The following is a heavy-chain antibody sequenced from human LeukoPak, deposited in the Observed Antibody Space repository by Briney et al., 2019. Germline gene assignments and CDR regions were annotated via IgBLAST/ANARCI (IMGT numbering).Heavy chain of an antibody. CDR2: ISWNSGSI. D-gene: IGHD6-19*01. CDR1: GFTFSSYG. Sequence: GGSLRLSCAASGFTFSSYGMHWVRQAPGKGLEWVSGISWNSGSIGYADSVKGRFTISRDNAKNSLYLQMNSLRAEDTALYYCAKGGGIAVAGTGGRFDYWGQGTLVTVSS. J-gene: IGHJ4*02. CDR3: AKGGGIAVAGTGGRFDY. V-gene: IGHV3-9*01.